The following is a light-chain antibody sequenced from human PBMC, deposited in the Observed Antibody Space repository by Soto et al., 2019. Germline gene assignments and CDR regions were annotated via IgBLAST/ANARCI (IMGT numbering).Light chain of an antibody. J-gene: IGKJ5*01. CDR2: DAS. Sequence: EVVLTQSPDTLSLSPGDRATLYCRASQSVSTYLAWYQQKPGQAPRLLIYDASNRATGIPARFSGSGSGTDFTLTISSLEPEDFAVYYRQQRSDWPPITFGQGTRLDI. V-gene: IGKV3-11*01. CDR1: QSVSTY. CDR3: QQRSDWPPIT.